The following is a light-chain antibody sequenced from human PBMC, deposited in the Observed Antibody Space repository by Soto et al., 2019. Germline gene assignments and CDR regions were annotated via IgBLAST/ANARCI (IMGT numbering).Light chain of an antibody. CDR1: SSNIGAGYD. V-gene: IGLV1-40*01. J-gene: IGLJ1*01. Sequence: QSALTQPPSASGTPGQRVTISRTGSSSNIGAGYDVHWYQQLPGTAPKLLIYGNSNRPSGVPDRFSGSKSGTSASLAITGLQAEDEADYYCQSYDSSLSGYVFGTGTKVSVL. CDR3: QSYDSSLSGYV. CDR2: GNS.